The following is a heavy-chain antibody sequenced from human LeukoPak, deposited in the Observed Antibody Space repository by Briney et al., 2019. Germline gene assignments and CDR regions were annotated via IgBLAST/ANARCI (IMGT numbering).Heavy chain of an antibody. V-gene: IGHV4-30-4*01. CDR1: GGSITSCSCY. J-gene: IGHJ5*02. CDR3: ARHHPDADYEDP. CDR2: IYRSGTA. Sequence: PSETLSVTCRVSGGSITSCSCYLSWIRPPPGRGLEWIAYIYRSGTAYYSPSLKSRAAISIDRSKNQFSLTLTSVTVADTAFYYRARHHPDADYEDPWGQGLQVTVSS. D-gene: IGHD4-17*01.